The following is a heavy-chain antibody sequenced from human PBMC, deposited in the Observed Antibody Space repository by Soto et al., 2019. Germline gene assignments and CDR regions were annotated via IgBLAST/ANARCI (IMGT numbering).Heavy chain of an antibody. Sequence: QVQLVESGGGVVQPGRSLRLSCAASGFTFSSYAMHWVRQAPGKGLEWVAVIWYDGSNEYYADSVKGRFTISRDNSKNTLYLQMNSLRAEDTAVYFCARDHSSSSAHYYYYYGMDVWGQGTTVTVSS. CDR1: GFTFSSYA. D-gene: IGHD6-6*01. J-gene: IGHJ6*02. CDR3: ARDHSSSSAHYYYYYGMDV. CDR2: IWYDGSNE. V-gene: IGHV3-33*01.